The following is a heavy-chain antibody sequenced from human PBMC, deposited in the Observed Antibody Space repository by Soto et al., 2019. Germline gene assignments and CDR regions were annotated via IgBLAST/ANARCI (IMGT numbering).Heavy chain of an antibody. CDR2: TYYRSKWYN. V-gene: IGHV6-1*01. Sequence: SQTLSLTCAISGDSVSSNSAAWNWIRQSRSRGLEWLGRTYYRSKWYNDYAVSVKSRITINPDTSKNQFSLQLNSVTPEDTAVYYCARAKAYYYDSSGPREFDPWGQGTLVTVSS. J-gene: IGHJ5*02. CDR1: GDSVSSNSAA. CDR3: ARAKAYYYDSSGPREFDP. D-gene: IGHD3-22*01.